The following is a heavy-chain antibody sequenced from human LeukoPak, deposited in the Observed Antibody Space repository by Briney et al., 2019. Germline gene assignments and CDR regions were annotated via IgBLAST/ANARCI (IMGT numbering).Heavy chain of an antibody. D-gene: IGHD3-10*01. V-gene: IGHV3-23*01. Sequence: GGSLRLSCAASGFTFSSYAMSWVRQAPGKGLEWVSAISGSGGSTYYADSVKGRFTISRDNSKNTLYLRMNSLRAEDTAVYYCAKGPVLLWFGELLLDKDELDYWGQGTLVTVSS. CDR2: ISGSGGST. CDR3: AKGPVLLWFGELLLDKDELDY. J-gene: IGHJ4*02. CDR1: GFTFSSYA.